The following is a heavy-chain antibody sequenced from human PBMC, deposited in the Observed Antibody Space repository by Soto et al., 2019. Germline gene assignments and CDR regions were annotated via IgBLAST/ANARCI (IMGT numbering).Heavy chain of an antibody. V-gene: IGHV4-39*01. CDR2: ISFSGST. D-gene: IGHD6-19*01. J-gene: IGHJ4*02. CDR3: ARQSGSGWILL. CDR1: GGSISSPSYF. Sequence: PSETLSLTCSVSGGSISSPSYFWAWIRQPPGKGLEWIGTISFSGSTFYNPSLKSRVTISVDTSKNHFSLKLRSVTDADTAVYYCARQSGSGWILLWGQGPLVTVSS.